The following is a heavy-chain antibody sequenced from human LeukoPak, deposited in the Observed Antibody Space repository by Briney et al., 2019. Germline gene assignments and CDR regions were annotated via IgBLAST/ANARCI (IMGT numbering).Heavy chain of an antibody. CDR1: GYSFTSYW. CDR2: IYPGGSDT. V-gene: IGHV5-51*01. D-gene: IGHD4-17*01. CDR3: ARQDHDYGDYGGFFY. J-gene: IGHJ4*02. Sequence: GESLKISCKGSGYSFTSYWIGWVRQMPGKGLEWMGIIYPGGSDTRYSPSFQGQVTISADKSISTAYLQWSSLKASDTAMYYCARQDHDYGDYGGFFYWGQGTLVTVSS.